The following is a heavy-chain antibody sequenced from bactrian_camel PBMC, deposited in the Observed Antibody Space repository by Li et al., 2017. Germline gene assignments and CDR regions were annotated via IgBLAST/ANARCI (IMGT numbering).Heavy chain of an antibody. D-gene: IGHD6*01. Sequence: VQLVESGGGLVQPGGSLRLSCAASGFTFGNFYMSWVRQAPGKGLEWVSVMISTGGRTYYDDSVKGRLTISRDNAKDTVYLEMNRLKPEDTAMYYCAAQRGPSCFSSSPGPHREDHLQGQRADPGAAGDPGHRL. V-gene: IGHV3S40*01. CDR1: GFTFGNFY. CDR2: MISTGGRT. J-gene: IGHJ4*01.